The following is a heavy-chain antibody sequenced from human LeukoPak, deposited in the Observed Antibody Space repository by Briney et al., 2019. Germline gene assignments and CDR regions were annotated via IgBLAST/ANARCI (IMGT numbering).Heavy chain of an antibody. CDR2: IYTSGST. V-gene: IGHV4-61*02. CDR3: ARDWGFQWLDP. D-gene: IGHD3-16*01. Sequence: SETLSLTCTVSGGSINSGSYYWGWIRQPAGKGLEWIGRIYTSGSTNYNPSLESRLTISADTSKNQFSLMVRSVTAADTAVYYCARDWGFQWLDPWGQGTLVTVSS. CDR1: GGSINSGSYY. J-gene: IGHJ5*02.